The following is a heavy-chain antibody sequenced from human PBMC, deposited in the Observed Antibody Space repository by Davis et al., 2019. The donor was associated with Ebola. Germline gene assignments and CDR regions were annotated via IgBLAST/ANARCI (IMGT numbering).Heavy chain of an antibody. CDR1: GFTFSTYS. CDR2: ISSDSDYI. J-gene: IGHJ1*01. V-gene: IGHV3-21*01. Sequence: PGGSLRLSCAASGFTFSTYSMSWVRQAPGKGLEWASSISSDSDYIYYADSAKGRFTISRDNSKNTLYLQMNSLRAEDTAVYYCAKGTTVQHWGQGTLVTVSS. CDR3: AKGTTVQH. D-gene: IGHD4-17*01.